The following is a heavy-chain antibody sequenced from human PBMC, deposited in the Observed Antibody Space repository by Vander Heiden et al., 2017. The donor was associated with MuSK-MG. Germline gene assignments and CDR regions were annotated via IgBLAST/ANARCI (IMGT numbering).Heavy chain of an antibody. CDR3: ARGYSSGYSDFDY. V-gene: IGHV4-4*02. Sequence: QVQLQESGPGLVKPSGTLSLTCAVSGGSISSSNWWSWVRQPPGKGLEWIGEIYHSGSPHYNPALKSRVTIAVDKSKNQFSLKMSSVTAADTAVYYCARGYSSGYSDFDYWGQGTLVTVSS. J-gene: IGHJ4*02. CDR1: GGSISSSNW. D-gene: IGHD3-22*01. CDR2: IYHSGSP.